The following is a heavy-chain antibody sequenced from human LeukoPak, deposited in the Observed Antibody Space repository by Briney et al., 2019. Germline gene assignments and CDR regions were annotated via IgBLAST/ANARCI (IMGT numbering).Heavy chain of an antibody. D-gene: IGHD6-13*01. J-gene: IGHJ4*02. Sequence: PGGSLRLSCAASGFTFSSYSMNWVRQAPGKGLEWVSSISSSSSYIYYADSVKGRFTISRDNAKNSLHLQMNSLRAEDTAVYYCARGAAAGFGGDWGQGTLVTVSS. V-gene: IGHV3-21*01. CDR2: ISSSSSYI. CDR3: ARGAAAGFGGD. CDR1: GFTFSSYS.